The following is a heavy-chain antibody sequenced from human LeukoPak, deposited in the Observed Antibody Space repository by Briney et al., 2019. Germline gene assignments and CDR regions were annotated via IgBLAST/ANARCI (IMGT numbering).Heavy chain of an antibody. CDR3: ARLGSGAY. D-gene: IGHD3-16*01. V-gene: IGHV4-34*01. CDR2: INHSGST. J-gene: IGHJ4*02. Sequence: PSETLSLTCAVYGGSFSGYYWSWIRQPPGKGLEWIGEINHSGSTNYNPSLKSRVTISVDTSKNQFSLKLSSVTAADTAVYYCARLGSGAYWGQGTLVTVSS. CDR1: GGSFSGYY.